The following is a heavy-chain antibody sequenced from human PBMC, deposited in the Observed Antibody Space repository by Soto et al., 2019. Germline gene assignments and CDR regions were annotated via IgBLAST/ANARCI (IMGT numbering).Heavy chain of an antibody. CDR3: ARDRGQLYYFDY. CDR2: TSGSAGRT. V-gene: IGHV3-23*01. CDR1: GFTFSSFD. J-gene: IGHJ4*02. Sequence: EVQLLESGGGLVQPGGSLRLSCTASGFTFSSFDMSWVRQAPGKGLEWVSSTSGSAGRTYDAESVKGRFTSSRDNSKSTLYLQMSILRVEDTAVYDCARDRGQLYYFDYWGQGILVTVSS. D-gene: IGHD6-6*01.